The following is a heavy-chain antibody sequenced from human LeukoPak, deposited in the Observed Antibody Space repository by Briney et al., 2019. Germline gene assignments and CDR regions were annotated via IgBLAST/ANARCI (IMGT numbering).Heavy chain of an antibody. V-gene: IGHV4-4*02. Sequence: SGTLSLTCAVSGGSINSGYWWNWVRQPPGKGLEWSGEIYHSGSANYNPSLKSRVTMSVDTSKNQFSLKLSSVTAADTAVYYCARDFWDGYRYYYYMDVWGKGTTVTISS. CDR3: ARDFWDGYRYYYYMDV. D-gene: IGHD5-24*01. CDR2: IYHSGSA. J-gene: IGHJ6*03. CDR1: GGSINSGYW.